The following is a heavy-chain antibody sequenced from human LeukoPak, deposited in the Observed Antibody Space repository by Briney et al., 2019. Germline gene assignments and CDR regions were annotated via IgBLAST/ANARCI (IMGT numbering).Heavy chain of an antibody. CDR2: ISAGGDRT. CDR3: ARRAGGYSHPYDY. D-gene: IGHD4-23*01. Sequence: GGSLRLSCAASGFRFNSYGMTWVRLAPGKGLEWVSAISAGGDRTYYADAVKGRFTISRDNSKNTLYLQMNSLRAEDTAVYYCARRAGGYSHPYDYWGQGILVTVSS. CDR1: GFRFNSYG. J-gene: IGHJ4*02. V-gene: IGHV3-23*01.